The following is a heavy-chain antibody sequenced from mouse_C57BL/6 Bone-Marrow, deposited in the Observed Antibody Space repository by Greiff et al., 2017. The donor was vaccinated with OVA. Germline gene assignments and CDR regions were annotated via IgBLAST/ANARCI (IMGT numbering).Heavy chain of an antibody. V-gene: IGHV1-15*01. J-gene: IGHJ2*01. CDR1: GYTFTDYE. Sequence: QVQLKQSGAELVRPGASVTLSCKASGYTFTDYEMHWVKQTPVHGLEWIGAIDPETGGTAYNQKFKGKAILTADKSSSTAYMELRSLTSEDSAVYYCTRWYGNPLDYWGQGTTLTVSS. CDR3: TRWYGNPLDY. CDR2: IDPETGGT. D-gene: IGHD2-10*02.